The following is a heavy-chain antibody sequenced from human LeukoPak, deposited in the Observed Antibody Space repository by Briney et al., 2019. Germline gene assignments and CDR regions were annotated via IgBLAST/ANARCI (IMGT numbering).Heavy chain of an antibody. Sequence: GGSLRLSCAASGFTFRTSGMNWVRQAPGKGLEWVSALSGSGTISFYADSVKGRFTISRDNSKNTLFLQMNSLRAEDTAVYYCARAVYDTSGHYYYYFDYWGQGTLVTVSS. CDR1: GFTFRTSG. CDR3: ARAVYDTSGHYYYYFDY. J-gene: IGHJ4*02. D-gene: IGHD3-22*01. CDR2: LSGSGTIS. V-gene: IGHV3-23*01.